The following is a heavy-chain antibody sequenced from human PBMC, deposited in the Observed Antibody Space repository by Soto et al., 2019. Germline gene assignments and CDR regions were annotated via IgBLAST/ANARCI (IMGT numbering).Heavy chain of an antibody. V-gene: IGHV3-30*18. D-gene: IGHD5-12*01. J-gene: IGHJ3*02. CDR2: ISYDGSEK. CDR1: GFTFNFFG. CDR3: AKERRYSFDAFDI. Sequence: QEQLVESGGGVXXXGXSXRLSCAASGFTFNFFGMHWVRQAPGKGLEWVAVISYDGSEKYYADSVKGRFTMSRDNSKNMVYLEMSSLRPEDTSVYYCAKERRYSFDAFDIWGHGTMVTVSS.